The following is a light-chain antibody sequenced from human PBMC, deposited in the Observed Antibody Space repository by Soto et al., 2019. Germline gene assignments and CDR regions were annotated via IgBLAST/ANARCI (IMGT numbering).Light chain of an antibody. CDR2: DAS. Sequence: QMYMSVFTLSAPVKDRVTITCRASQSISSWLAWYQQKLGRAPRLLIYDASSLESGVPSRFSGSGYGTEFTLTISCLQDDDIPTNSSVPSFMFSTFCHGAKV. V-gene: IGKV1-5*01. CDR1: QSISSW. CDR3: VPSFMFST. J-gene: IGKJ1*01.